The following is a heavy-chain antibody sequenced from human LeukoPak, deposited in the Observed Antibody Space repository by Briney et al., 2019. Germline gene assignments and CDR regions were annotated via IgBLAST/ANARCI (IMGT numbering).Heavy chain of an antibody. CDR3: ARDFSLTMIVVGFDY. J-gene: IGHJ4*02. D-gene: IGHD3-22*01. Sequence: PGGSLRLSCAASGFTFSSYWMSWVRQAPGKGLEWVANIKQDGSEKYYVDSVKGRFTISRDNAKNSLYLQMNSLRAEDTAVYYCARDFSLTMIVVGFDYWGQGTLVTVSS. V-gene: IGHV3-7*01. CDR2: IKQDGSEK. CDR1: GFTFSSYW.